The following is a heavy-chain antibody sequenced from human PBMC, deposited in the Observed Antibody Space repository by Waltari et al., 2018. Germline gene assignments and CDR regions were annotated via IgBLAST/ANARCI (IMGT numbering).Heavy chain of an antibody. CDR3: VRHARTTSGGKHFDH. CDR2: MYYSGST. D-gene: IGHD2-15*01. CDR1: GASISSSSYY. V-gene: IGHV4-39*01. J-gene: IGHJ4*02. Sequence: QFQLQESGPGLVKASETLSLPRTVSGASISSSSYYWVWVRQPPGKGLEWIGNMYYSGSTYYNPSLKSRVTISGDTSKSQFSLKLSSVTAADTSMYYCVRHARTTSGGKHFDHWGQGMLVTVSP.